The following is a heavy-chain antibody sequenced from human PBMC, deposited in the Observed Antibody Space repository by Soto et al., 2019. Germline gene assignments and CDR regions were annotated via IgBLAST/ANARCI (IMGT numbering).Heavy chain of an antibody. V-gene: IGHV4-59*01. Sequence: QVQLQESGPGLVKPSKTLSLTCTVSGGSISSYYWSWIRQPPGKGLEWIGYIYYSGSTNYNPSLKGRVTISVDTSKNQFSLKLSSVTAADTAVYYCARSRGGYFDYWGQGTLVPVSS. D-gene: IGHD3-16*01. J-gene: IGHJ4*02. CDR2: IYYSGST. CDR3: ARSRGGYFDY. CDR1: GGSISSYY.